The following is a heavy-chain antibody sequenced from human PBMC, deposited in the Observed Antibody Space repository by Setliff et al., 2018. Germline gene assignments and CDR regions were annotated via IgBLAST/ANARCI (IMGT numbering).Heavy chain of an antibody. CDR3: VRDGLTMIVFDAFDV. V-gene: IGHV1-69*13. D-gene: IGHD3-22*01. J-gene: IGHJ3*01. Sequence: GASVKVSCKASGGTFSNSALSWVRQAPGQGLEWVGRIIPVFATLNYAEKFHGRVTITADESTSTAYLELSGLTSEDTAVYYCVRDGLTMIVFDAFDVWGQGTMVTVS. CDR2: IIPVFATL. CDR1: GGTFSNSA.